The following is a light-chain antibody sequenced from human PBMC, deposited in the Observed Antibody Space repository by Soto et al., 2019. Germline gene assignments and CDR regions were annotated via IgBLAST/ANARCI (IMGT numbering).Light chain of an antibody. CDR3: CSYTSRTTYV. CDR1: ASDVGGYNY. V-gene: IGLV2-14*01. CDR2: AVS. J-gene: IGLJ1*01. Sequence: QSALTQPASVSGSPGQSITISCTGTASDVGGYNYVSWYQQHPGKAPKLMIHAVSNRPSGISSRFSGSKSGNTASLTISGLQSEDEADYFCCSYTSRTTYVFXTGTKLTVL.